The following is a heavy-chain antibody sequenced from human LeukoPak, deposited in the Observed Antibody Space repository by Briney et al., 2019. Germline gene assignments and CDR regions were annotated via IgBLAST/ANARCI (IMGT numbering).Heavy chain of an antibody. Sequence: PGGSLRLSCAASGFTFSSYAMSWVRQAPGKGLEWVSAISGSGGSTYYADSVKGRFTISRDNSKNTLYLQMNSLRAEDTAVYYCASSHISSGWYTYYFDYWGQGTLVTVSS. J-gene: IGHJ4*02. D-gene: IGHD6-19*01. CDR3: ASSHISSGWYTYYFDY. CDR1: GFTFSSYA. CDR2: ISGSGGST. V-gene: IGHV3-23*01.